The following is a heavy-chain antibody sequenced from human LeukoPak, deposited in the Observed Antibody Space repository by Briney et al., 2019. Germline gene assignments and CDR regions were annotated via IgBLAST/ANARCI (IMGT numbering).Heavy chain of an antibody. CDR1: GFTFRSFA. CDR3: ATNDYADY. CDR2: INDNGAGT. J-gene: IGHJ4*02. D-gene: IGHD4-17*01. V-gene: IGHV3-23*01. Sequence: GGSLRLSCAASGFTFRSFAMSWVRQAPGKGLKWVSTINDNGAGTYYADSVNGRFTVSRDNSYNTVSLQMNSLRDEDTGVYYCATNDYADYWGQGTLVTVSS.